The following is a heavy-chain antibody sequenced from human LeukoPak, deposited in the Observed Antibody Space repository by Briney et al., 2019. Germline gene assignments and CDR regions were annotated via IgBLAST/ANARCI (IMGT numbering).Heavy chain of an antibody. CDR3: ARAREFSSSSGRAYYFDY. J-gene: IGHJ4*02. CDR2: IYLYGTT. Sequence: SETLSLTCSVSIGSISSSKWWSWVRQSPVKGLEWIGEIYLYGTTNYNPSFTSRVTISLDTSKNQFSLKLSSVTAADTAVYYCARAREFSSSSGRAYYFDYWGQGTLVTVSS. D-gene: IGHD6-6*01. CDR1: IGSISSSKW. V-gene: IGHV4-4*02.